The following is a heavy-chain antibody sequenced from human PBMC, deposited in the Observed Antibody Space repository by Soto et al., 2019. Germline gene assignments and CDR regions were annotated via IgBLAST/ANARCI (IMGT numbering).Heavy chain of an antibody. Sequence: QVQLQESGPGLVKPSGTLSLTCAVSGGSISSSNWWSWVRQPPGKGLEWIGEIYHSGSTNYNPSXRSRVTISVDXXTXQXXRKLSSVTAADTAVYYCARGNSGYDGYYYYYGMDVWGQGTTVTVSS. CDR3: ARGNSGYDGYYYYYGMDV. V-gene: IGHV4-4*02. CDR2: IYHSGST. J-gene: IGHJ6*02. CDR1: GGSISSSNW. D-gene: IGHD5-12*01.